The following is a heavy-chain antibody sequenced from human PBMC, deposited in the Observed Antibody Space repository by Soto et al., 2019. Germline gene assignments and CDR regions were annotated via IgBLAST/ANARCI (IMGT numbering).Heavy chain of an antibody. CDR2: IYYSGST. D-gene: IGHD3-3*01. V-gene: IGHV4-59*01. CDR1: GGSISSYY. J-gene: IGHJ6*03. Sequence: SETLSLTCTVSGGSISSYYLSWVRQPPGKGLEWIGYIYYSGSTNYNPSLKSRVTISVDTSTSTAYMELRSLRSDDTAVYYCARVVRFLEWLRGYMDVWGKGTTVTVSS. CDR3: ARVVRFLEWLRGYMDV.